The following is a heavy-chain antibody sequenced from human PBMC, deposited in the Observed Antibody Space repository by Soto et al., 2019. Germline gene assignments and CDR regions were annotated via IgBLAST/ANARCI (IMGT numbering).Heavy chain of an antibody. V-gene: IGHV1-18*04. CDR2: ISAYNGDT. Sequence: VQLVQSGAEVKKPGASVKVSCKASGYTFTSYGITWVRQAPGQGLAWMGWISAYNGDTNYAQKVQGRVTMTTDTSTSTVYMELKSLKSDDTAVYFCARDQEYSTSGLYWFDLWGQGTLVTVSS. CDR1: GYTFTSYG. CDR3: ARDQEYSTSGLYWFDL. D-gene: IGHD6-6*01. J-gene: IGHJ5*02.